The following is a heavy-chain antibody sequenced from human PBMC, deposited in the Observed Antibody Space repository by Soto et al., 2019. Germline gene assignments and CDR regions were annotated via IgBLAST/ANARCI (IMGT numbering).Heavy chain of an antibody. D-gene: IGHD2-21*01. J-gene: IGHJ3*02. V-gene: IGHV4-30-2*03. CDR1: GGPISSGGYS. CDR3: ARPIPVGNGNHDAFDI. Sequence: PSETLSLTCAVSGGPISSGGYSCNWIRQPPGKGLEWIGNIYHSGSTYYNPSLKSRVTISVDTSKNQFSLKLSSVTAADTAVYYCARPIPVGNGNHDAFDIWGQGTMVTVSS. CDR2: IYHSGST.